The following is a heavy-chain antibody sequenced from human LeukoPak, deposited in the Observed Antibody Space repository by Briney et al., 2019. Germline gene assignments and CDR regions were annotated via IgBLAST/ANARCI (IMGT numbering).Heavy chain of an antibody. J-gene: IGHJ4*02. CDR3: LRDKDWAFDY. D-gene: IGHD3-9*01. CDR2: SIL. Sequence: SILDYADSVKGRFTISRDKAKNSLYLQMNSLRAEGASVYDCLRDKDWAFDYWGQGTLIAVSS. V-gene: IGHV3-48*01.